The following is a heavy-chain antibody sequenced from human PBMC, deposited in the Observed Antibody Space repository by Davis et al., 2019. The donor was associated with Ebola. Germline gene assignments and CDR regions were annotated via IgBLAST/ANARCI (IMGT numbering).Heavy chain of an antibody. Sequence: AASVKVSCKASGGTFSSYAISWVRQAPGQGLEWMGWISAYNGNTNYAQKLQGRVTMTTDTSTSTAYMELSSLRSEDTAVYYCARDSEALWSGYYYYYYYGMDVWGQGTTVTVSS. CDR1: GGTFSSYA. CDR2: ISAYNGNT. D-gene: IGHD3-3*01. V-gene: IGHV1-18*01. J-gene: IGHJ6*02. CDR3: ARDSEALWSGYYYYYYYGMDV.